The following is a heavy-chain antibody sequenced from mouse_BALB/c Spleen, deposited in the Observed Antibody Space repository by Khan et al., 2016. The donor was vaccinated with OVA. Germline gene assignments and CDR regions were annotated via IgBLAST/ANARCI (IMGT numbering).Heavy chain of an antibody. CDR3: ARLLINSDY. Sequence: VQLQQSGAELVNPGASVNLSCKASGYTLTSYWMHWVKQRPGQGLEWIGEINPSNGRTNYNEKFKSKATLTVDKSSSTAYMQLSSPTSEDSAVDYCARLLINSDYWGQGTTLSVSS. CDR2: INPSNGRT. V-gene: IGHV1S81*02. D-gene: IGHD2-1*01. J-gene: IGHJ2*01. CDR1: GYTLTSYW.